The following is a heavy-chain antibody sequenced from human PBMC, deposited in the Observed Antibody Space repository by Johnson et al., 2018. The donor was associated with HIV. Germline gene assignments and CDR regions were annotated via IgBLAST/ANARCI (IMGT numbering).Heavy chain of an antibody. V-gene: IGHV3-30*03. Sequence: QVQLVESGGGVVRPGGSLRLSCAVSGFMVADYGMSWVRQVPGKGLEWVAVISYDGSNKYYADSVKGRFTISRDNSKNTLYLQMNSLRAEDTAVYYCARDAQEWELWGDGAFDIWGQGTMVTVSS. J-gene: IGHJ3*02. D-gene: IGHD1-26*01. CDR1: GFMVADYG. CDR2: ISYDGSNK. CDR3: ARDAQEWELWGDGAFDI.